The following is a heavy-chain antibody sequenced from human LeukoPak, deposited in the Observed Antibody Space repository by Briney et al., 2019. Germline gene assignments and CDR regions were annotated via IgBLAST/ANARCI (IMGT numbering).Heavy chain of an antibody. CDR1: GFTLTTYW. CDR2: INSHGEIT. V-gene: IGHV3-74*01. Sequence: GGSLRLSCAASGFTLTTYWMHCVRQAPGKGLVCVSRINSHGEITTYADSVKGRLTISGDYAKNTLYLQMNSLRAEDTAVYYCARDSGHDAFDIWGQGTTVTVSS. J-gene: IGHJ3*02. CDR3: ARDSGHDAFDI.